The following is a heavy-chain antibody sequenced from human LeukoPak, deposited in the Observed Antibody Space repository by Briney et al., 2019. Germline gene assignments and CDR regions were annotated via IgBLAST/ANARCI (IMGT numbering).Heavy chain of an antibody. V-gene: IGHV3-7*01. J-gene: IGHJ3*02. D-gene: IGHD6-19*01. Sequence: QPGGSLRLSCAASGFTFSSYWMSWVRQAPGKGLEWVANVKQDGSEKYYVDSVKGRFTISRDNAKNSLYLQMNSLRAEDTAVYYCAREISSGWYLRGGFWDIWGQGTMVTVSS. CDR1: GFTFSSYW. CDR2: VKQDGSEK. CDR3: AREISSGWYLRGGFWDI.